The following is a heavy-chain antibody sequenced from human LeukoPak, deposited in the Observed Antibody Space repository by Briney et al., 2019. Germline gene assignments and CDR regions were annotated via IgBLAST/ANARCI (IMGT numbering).Heavy chain of an antibody. V-gene: IGHV3-7*01. CDR3: AREVVSSGWYRGTYSDY. J-gene: IGHJ4*02. CDR1: GFTFSSYW. CDR2: IKQDGSEK. D-gene: IGHD6-19*01. Sequence: GGSLRLSCAASGFTFSSYWMSWVRQAPGKGLEWVANIKQDGSEKYYVDPVKGRFTISRDNAKNSLYLQMNSLRAEDTAVYYCAREVVSSGWYRGTYSDYWGQGTLVTVSS.